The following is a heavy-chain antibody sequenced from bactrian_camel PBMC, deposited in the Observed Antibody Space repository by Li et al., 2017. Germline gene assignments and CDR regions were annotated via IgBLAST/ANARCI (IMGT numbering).Heavy chain of an antibody. V-gene: IGHV3S40*01. CDR1: GYTFNTY. CDR2: IVTGDGST. CDR3: AASRICWNPVFDESRYPF. Sequence: VQLVESGGGSALAGGSVRLSCAASGYTFNTYSWFRQAPGQEREGVAAIVTGDGSTYYLNSVEGRFTISLNKDTHTVYLEMNTLGPEDAAIYYCAASRICWNPVFDESRYPFWGRGTQVTVS. D-gene: IGHD1*01. J-gene: IGHJ4*01.